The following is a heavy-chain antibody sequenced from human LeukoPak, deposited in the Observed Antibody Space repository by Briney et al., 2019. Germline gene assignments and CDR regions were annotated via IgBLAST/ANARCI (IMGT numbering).Heavy chain of an antibody. D-gene: IGHD1-14*01. J-gene: IGHJ3*02. CDR3: AKTRPTERAFDI. Sequence: SETLSLTCAVSGGSISSGSYSWSWIRQPPGKGLEWIGYIYPRGSTYYNPSLKSRVILSLDKSANQFSLNLSSVTAADTAVYYCAKTRPTERAFDIWGQGTMVTVSS. CDR1: GGSISSGSYS. V-gene: IGHV4-30-2*01. CDR2: IYPRGST.